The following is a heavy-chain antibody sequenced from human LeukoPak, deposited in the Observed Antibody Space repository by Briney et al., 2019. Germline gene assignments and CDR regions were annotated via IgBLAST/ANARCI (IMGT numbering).Heavy chain of an antibody. CDR2: IYYSGST. Sequence: PSETLSLTCTVSGGSISSSRYYWGWIRQPPGKGLEWLGNIYYSGSTNYNPSLKSRVTISVDTSKNQFSLKLSSVTAADTAVYYCAGDYGSGKNQIDYWGQGTLVTVSS. V-gene: IGHV4-39*07. D-gene: IGHD3-10*01. CDR3: AGDYGSGKNQIDY. CDR1: GGSISSSRYY. J-gene: IGHJ4*02.